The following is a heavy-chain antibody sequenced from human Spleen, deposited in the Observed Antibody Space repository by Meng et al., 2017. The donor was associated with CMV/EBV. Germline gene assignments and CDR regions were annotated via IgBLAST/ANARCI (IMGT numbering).Heavy chain of an antibody. D-gene: IGHD2-21*01. CDR2: ITSSGGFT. V-gene: IGHV3-21*01. J-gene: IGHJ4*02. CDR1: GFTFSNYA. CDR3: ARDLWASSNLY. Sequence: GGSLRLSCAASGFTFSNYAMSWVRQAPGKGLEWVSSITSSGGFTYYADSVKGRFTVSRDNARNSLYLQMNSLRVEDTAVYYCARDLWASSNLYWGQGTLVTVSS.